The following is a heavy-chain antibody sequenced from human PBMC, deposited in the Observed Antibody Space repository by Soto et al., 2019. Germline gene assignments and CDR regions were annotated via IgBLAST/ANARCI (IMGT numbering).Heavy chain of an antibody. Sequence: GASVKVSCKASGFTLTSSAGQWVRQARGQRLEWIGWIVVGSGNTNYAQKFQERVTITRDMSTSTAYMELSSLRSEDTAVYYCAAINSSGWYESERAFDIWGQGTMLTVSS. CDR1: GFTLTSSA. D-gene: IGHD6-19*01. CDR3: AAINSSGWYESERAFDI. CDR2: IVVGSGNT. J-gene: IGHJ3*02. V-gene: IGHV1-58*01.